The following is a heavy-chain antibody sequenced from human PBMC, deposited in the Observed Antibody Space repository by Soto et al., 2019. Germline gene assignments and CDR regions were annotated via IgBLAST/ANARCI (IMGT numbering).Heavy chain of an antibody. Sequence: ASVKVSCKASGYTFTGYAIHCVLQSPVQRLEWMGWINGGNGDTKYSQKFQGRVTISRDTSASTAYMELTSLGSEDTAVYHCARGYCSSTSCQYYFDFWGQGTLVTVSS. CDR2: INGGNGDT. V-gene: IGHV1-3*01. CDR1: GYTFTGYA. CDR3: ARGYCSSTSCQYYFDF. D-gene: IGHD2-2*01. J-gene: IGHJ4*02.